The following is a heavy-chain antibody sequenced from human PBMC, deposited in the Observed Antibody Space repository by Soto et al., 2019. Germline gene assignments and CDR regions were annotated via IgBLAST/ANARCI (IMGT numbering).Heavy chain of an antibody. CDR1: GYTFTAYY. CDR3: ARALAYYYDSGP. D-gene: IGHD3-22*01. V-gene: IGHV1-2*06. Sequence: GSVKVSCKASGYTFTAYYMHWVRQTPGQGLQWMGQIIPICGATNYAQKFQGRVTMTRDESTSTAYMELSSLRSEDTAVYYCARALAYYYDSGPWGQGTLVTVSS. J-gene: IGHJ4*02. CDR2: IIPICGAT.